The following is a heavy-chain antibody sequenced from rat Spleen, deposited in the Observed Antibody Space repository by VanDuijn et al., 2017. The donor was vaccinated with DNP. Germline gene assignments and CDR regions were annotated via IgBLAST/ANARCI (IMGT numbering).Heavy chain of an antibody. CDR1: GFSLTDYS. V-gene: IGHV2-15*01. CDR2: LWSGGST. D-gene: IGHD1-11*01. J-gene: IGHJ2*01. CDR3: ARDSGTTEGIMY. Sequence: QVQLKESGPGLVQPSQTLSLTCTVSGFSLTDYSVNWIRQPPGKGLEWIGALWSGGSTDYNSALKSRLSISRDTSKSQVFLKMNSLQTEDTATYYCARDSGTTEGIMYWGQGVMVTVSS.